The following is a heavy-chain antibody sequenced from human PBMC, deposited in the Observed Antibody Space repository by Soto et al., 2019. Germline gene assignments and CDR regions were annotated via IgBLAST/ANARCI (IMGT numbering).Heavy chain of an antibody. Sequence: QVQLVQSGAEVKKPGASVRVSCKTSGYTFINYGITWVRQAPGQGLKWMGWLSAYNGDTSSSEKLQDRFTMTTDTSTNTVYMDLRSLTSDDTAVYYCARWSAIVGGAEALDVWGQGTMVIVSS. D-gene: IGHD1-26*01. CDR2: LSAYNGDT. CDR1: GYTFINYG. J-gene: IGHJ3*01. V-gene: IGHV1-18*01. CDR3: ARWSAIVGGAEALDV.